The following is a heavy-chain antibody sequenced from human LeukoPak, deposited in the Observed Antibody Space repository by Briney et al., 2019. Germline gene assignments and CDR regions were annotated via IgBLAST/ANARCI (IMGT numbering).Heavy chain of an antibody. V-gene: IGHV3-30*18. CDR1: GFTFSSHG. Sequence: AGSLRLSCAASGFTFSSHGMHWVRPAPGKGLEWVAVISYDGSNKYYADSVKGRFTISRDNSKNTLYLQMNSLRAEDTAVYYCAKERFDYWGQGSLVTVSS. CDR2: ISYDGSNK. J-gene: IGHJ4*02. CDR3: AKERFDY.